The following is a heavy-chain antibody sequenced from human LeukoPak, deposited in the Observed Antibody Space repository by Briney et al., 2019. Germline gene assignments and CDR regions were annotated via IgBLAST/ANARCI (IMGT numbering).Heavy chain of an antibody. V-gene: IGHV3-7*03. Sequence: PGGSLRLSCAASGFTFSNYWMSWVRQAPGKGLEWLANIKQDGSEKYYVDSVKGRFTISRDNAKNSLYLQMNSLRAEDMALYYCAKGMGYYYMDVWGKGTTVTVSS. CDR3: AKGMGYYYMDV. CDR2: IKQDGSEK. J-gene: IGHJ6*03. CDR1: GFTFSNYW. D-gene: IGHD2-8*01.